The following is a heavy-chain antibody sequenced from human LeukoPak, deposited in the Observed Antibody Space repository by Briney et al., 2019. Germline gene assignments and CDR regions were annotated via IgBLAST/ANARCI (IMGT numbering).Heavy chain of an antibody. CDR3: ARGLSGYDSTGYPPFE. Sequence: GGSLRLSCAASGFTFSSYAMSWFRQAPGKGLEWVSGISGSGIGGRTHYADSVKGRFTISRDNSKNTLYLQMNSLRAEDTAVYYCARGLSGYDSTGYPPFEWGQGTLVSVSS. CDR1: GFTFSSYA. CDR2: ISGSGIGGRT. J-gene: IGHJ4*02. V-gene: IGHV3-23*01. D-gene: IGHD3-22*01.